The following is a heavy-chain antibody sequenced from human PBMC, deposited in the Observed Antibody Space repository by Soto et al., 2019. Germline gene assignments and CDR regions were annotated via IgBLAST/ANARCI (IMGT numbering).Heavy chain of an antibody. D-gene: IGHD6-19*01. CDR1: GYTFTIYA. Sequence: ASLKVSCKASGYTFTIYAMHWVRQAPGQRLEWMGWINAGNGNTKYSQKFQGRVTITRDTSASTAYMELSSLRSEDTAVYYCAISPGIAVADYWGQGTLVTVSS. V-gene: IGHV1-3*01. J-gene: IGHJ4*02. CDR3: AISPGIAVADY. CDR2: INAGNGNT.